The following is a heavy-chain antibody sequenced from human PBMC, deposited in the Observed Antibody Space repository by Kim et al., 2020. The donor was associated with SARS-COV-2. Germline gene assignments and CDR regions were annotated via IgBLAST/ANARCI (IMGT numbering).Heavy chain of an antibody. Sequence: EQDGSQKFYVDSVKGRFTISRDNAKNSVYLQMNNLSAEDTAVYYCARDNYWGQGTLVTVSS. J-gene: IGHJ4*02. CDR3: ARDNY. V-gene: IGHV3-7*01. CDR2: EQDGSQK. D-gene: IGHD3-10*01.